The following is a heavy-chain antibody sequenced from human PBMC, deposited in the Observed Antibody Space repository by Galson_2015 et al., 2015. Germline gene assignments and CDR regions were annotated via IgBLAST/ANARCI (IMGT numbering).Heavy chain of an antibody. D-gene: IGHD7-27*01. CDR3: ARCGSEVGKNVDHYGMDV. Sequence: SVKVSCKASGYTFTSYGISWVRQAPGQGLEWMGWISAYNGNTNYAQKLQGRVTMSTDTSTSTAYMELRSLRSDDTAVYYCARCGSEVGKNVDHYGMDVWGQGTTVTVSS. CDR2: ISAYNGNT. J-gene: IGHJ6*02. V-gene: IGHV1-18*01. CDR1: GYTFTSYG.